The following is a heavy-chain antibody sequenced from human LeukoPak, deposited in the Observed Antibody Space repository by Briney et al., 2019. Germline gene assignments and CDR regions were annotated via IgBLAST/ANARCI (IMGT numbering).Heavy chain of an antibody. Sequence: GGSLRLSCVASGFTFSDFYMNWIRQAPGKGLEWVAHMSASGTTIFYADSVQGRFTISRDRAKNSLDLQMNSLSGDDTGVYYCARGDIVQVPDRKSYYMDVWGKGTTVTVSS. CDR3: ARGDIVQVPDRKSYYMDV. CDR2: MSASGTTI. D-gene: IGHD2-8*02. V-gene: IGHV3-11*04. J-gene: IGHJ6*03. CDR1: GFTFSDFY.